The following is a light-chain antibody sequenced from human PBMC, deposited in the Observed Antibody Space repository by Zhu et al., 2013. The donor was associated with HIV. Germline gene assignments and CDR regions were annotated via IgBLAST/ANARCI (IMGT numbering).Light chain of an antibody. Sequence: DIVMTQSPVTLSVSPGERATLSCRASQSISSNLAWYQQKPGQAPRLLIYAASTLHSGVPSRFGASGSGADFTLTINGLQPGDFGTYYCQQTYNARTFGQGTKVEIK. V-gene: IGKV3-15*01. CDR2: AAS. CDR1: QSISSN. CDR3: QQTYNART. J-gene: IGKJ1*01.